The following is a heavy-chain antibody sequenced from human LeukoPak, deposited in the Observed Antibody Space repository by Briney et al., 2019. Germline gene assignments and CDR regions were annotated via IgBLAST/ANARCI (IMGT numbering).Heavy chain of an antibody. CDR1: GFTFSSYG. CDR2: ISYDGSNK. J-gene: IGHJ3*02. V-gene: IGHV3-30*18. D-gene: IGHD6-13*01. Sequence: GGSLRLSCAASGFTFSSYGMHWVRQAPGKGLEWVAVISYDGSNKYYADSVKGRFTISRDNSKNTLYLQMNSLRAEDTAVYYCAKVIQYSSSPTDAFDIWGQGTMVTVSS. CDR3: AKVIQYSSSPTDAFDI.